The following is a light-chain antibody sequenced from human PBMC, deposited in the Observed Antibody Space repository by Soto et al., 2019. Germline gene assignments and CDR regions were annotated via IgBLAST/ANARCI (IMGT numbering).Light chain of an antibody. Sequence: QSALTQPHSASGSPGQSVAISCTGTSSDVGGYNYVSLYQQHPGKAHKLMIYEVHKQPSGVPDRFSGSKSGNTASLSVAGLQSGDEADYYCSSYAGRSNVFGTGTKLTVL. CDR1: SSDVGGYNY. CDR2: EVH. J-gene: IGLJ1*01. V-gene: IGLV2-8*01. CDR3: SSYAGRSNV.